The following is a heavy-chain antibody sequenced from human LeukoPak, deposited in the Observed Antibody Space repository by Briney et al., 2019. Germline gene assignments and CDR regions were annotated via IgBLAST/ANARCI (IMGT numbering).Heavy chain of an antibody. J-gene: IGHJ4*02. D-gene: IGHD3-10*01. CDR2: ISETGGTT. V-gene: IGHV3-23*01. CDR3: AKDYRGQDSLFDY. Sequence: GGSLRLSCAASGFXFSSFAISWVRQAPGKGLEWVSGISETGGTTWHADSVKGRLTISRDNSKNTLYLQMNTLRAEDTAVYYCAKDYRGQDSLFDYWGQGTLVIVSS. CDR1: GFXFSSFA.